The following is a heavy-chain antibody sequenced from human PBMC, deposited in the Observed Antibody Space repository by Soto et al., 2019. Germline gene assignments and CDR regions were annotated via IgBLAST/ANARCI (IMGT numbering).Heavy chain of an antibody. CDR2: IYHSGST. V-gene: IGHV4-4*02. D-gene: IGHD6-19*01. CDR3: ARGVAVAGIGVDWFDP. J-gene: IGHJ5*02. CDR1: GGSISGSNW. Sequence: PSETLSLTCAVSGGSISGSNWWSWVRQPPGKGLEWIGEIYHSGSTNYNPSLKSRVTISVDKSKNQFSLKLSSVTAADTAVYYCARGVAVAGIGVDWFDPWGQGTLVTVSS.